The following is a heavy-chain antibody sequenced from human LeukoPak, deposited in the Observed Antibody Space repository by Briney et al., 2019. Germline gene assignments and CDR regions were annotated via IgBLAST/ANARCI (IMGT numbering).Heavy chain of an antibody. CDR3: ARRGPHYDILTGLRAPDAFDI. Sequence: PSETLSLTGTVSGGSISSYYWSWIRQPPGKGLEWIGYIYYSGSTNYNPSLKSRVTISVDTSKNQFSLKLSSVTAADTAVYYCARRGPHYDILTGLRAPDAFDIWGQGTMVTVSS. V-gene: IGHV4-59*08. CDR2: IYYSGST. D-gene: IGHD3-9*01. CDR1: GGSISSYY. J-gene: IGHJ3*02.